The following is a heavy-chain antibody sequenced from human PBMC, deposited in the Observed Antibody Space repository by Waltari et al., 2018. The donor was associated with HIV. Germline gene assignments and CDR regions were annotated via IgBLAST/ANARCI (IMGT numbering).Heavy chain of an antibody. J-gene: IGHJ3*02. CDR2: VNPNSGGT. CDR3: AREKGGDDAFDI. Sequence: QVQLVQSGAELKKPGASVKVSCKASGYTFTGYFLPWVRQAPGQGLEWMGWVNPNSGGTNYAQKFQGWVTMTRDTSISTAYMELSRLKSDDSAVYYCAREKGGDDAFDIWGQGTMVTVSS. D-gene: IGHD3-10*01. CDR1: GYTFTGYF. V-gene: IGHV1-2*04.